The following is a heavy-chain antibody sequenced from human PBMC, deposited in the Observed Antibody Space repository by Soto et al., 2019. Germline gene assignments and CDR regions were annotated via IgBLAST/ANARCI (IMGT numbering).Heavy chain of an antibody. V-gene: IGHV1-18*01. CDR1: GYTFASYG. J-gene: IGHJ4*02. CDR2: ISAYNGDT. Sequence: QVQLVQSGAEVKKPGASVKVSCKASGYTFASYGMSWVRQAPGQGPEWMGWISAYNGDTNYAQKFQGRVTLTTDTSTSTAYMELRSLRSDDTAVYYFARDRGSSSLVCPGYWGQGTLVTVSS. CDR3: ARDRGSSSLVCPGY. D-gene: IGHD6-6*01.